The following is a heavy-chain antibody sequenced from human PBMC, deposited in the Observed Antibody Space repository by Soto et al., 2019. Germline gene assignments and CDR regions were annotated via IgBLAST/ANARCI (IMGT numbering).Heavy chain of an antibody. Sequence: QLQLQESGPGLVKPSETLSLTCTVSGGSIDSSSYYWGWIRQPPGKGLEWIGSIYYSGSTYYNPSLKNRVTISIDTSKNQFSLKLSSVTAADTAVYYCASPHGYNLIHWGQGTLVTVSS. CDR2: IYYSGST. J-gene: IGHJ4*02. CDR1: GGSIDSSSYY. CDR3: ASPHGYNLIH. V-gene: IGHV4-39*01. D-gene: IGHD5-12*01.